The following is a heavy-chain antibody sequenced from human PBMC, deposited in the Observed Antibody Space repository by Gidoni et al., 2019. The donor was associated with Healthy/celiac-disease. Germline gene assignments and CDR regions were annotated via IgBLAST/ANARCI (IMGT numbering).Heavy chain of an antibody. Sequence: QVQLVESGGGLVKPGGSLRLSCAASGFPFSDYYMSWIRQAPGKGLEWVSYISSSSSYTNYADSVKGRFTISRDNAKNSLYLQMNSLRAEDTAVYYCARGDTASVYYYYYYMDVWGKGTTVTVSS. CDR3: ARGDTASVYYYYYYMDV. V-gene: IGHV3-11*05. J-gene: IGHJ6*03. CDR2: ISSSSSYT. CDR1: GFPFSDYY. D-gene: IGHD5-18*01.